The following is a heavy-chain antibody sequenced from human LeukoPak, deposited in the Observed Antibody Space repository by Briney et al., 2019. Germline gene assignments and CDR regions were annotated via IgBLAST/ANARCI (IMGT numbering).Heavy chain of an antibody. V-gene: IGHV3-23*01. Sequence: PGGSLRLSCAASGFTFSSYGMSWVRQAPGKGLEWVSAISGSGGSKYYADSVKGRFTISRDNSKNTLYLQMNSLRADDTAAYYCAKSGYNRFDYWGQGTLVTVSS. J-gene: IGHJ4*02. CDR3: AKSGYNRFDY. D-gene: IGHD5-24*01. CDR1: GFTFSSYG. CDR2: ISGSGGSK.